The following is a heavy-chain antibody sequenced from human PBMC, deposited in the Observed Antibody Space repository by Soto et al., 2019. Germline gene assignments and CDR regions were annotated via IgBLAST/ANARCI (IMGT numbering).Heavy chain of an antibody. V-gene: IGHV3-33*01. Sequence: QVQLVESGGGVVQPGRSLRLSCAASGFTISPYGMHWVREAPGNGLEWVAVIWYDGSYKYYADSVKGRFTISRAYSKNTRYLQMNSLTVEATALYHCSTLRTPRGLTEGFDAVDMWGQGTMVIVSS. J-gene: IGHJ3*02. D-gene: IGHD3-10*01. CDR2: IWYDGSYK. CDR3: STLRTPRGLTEGFDAVDM. CDR1: GFTISPYG.